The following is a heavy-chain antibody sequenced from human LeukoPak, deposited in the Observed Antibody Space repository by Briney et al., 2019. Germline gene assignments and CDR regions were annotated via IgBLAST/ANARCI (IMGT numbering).Heavy chain of an antibody. D-gene: IGHD3-16*01. J-gene: IGHJ4*02. CDR1: GYTFTSYD. CDR2: MNPNSGNT. V-gene: IGHV1-8*01. Sequence: ALVKVSCKASGYTFTSYDINWVRQATGQGLEWMGWMNPNSGNTGYAQKFQGRVTMTRNTSISTAYMELSSLRSEDTAVYYCARGAPGDDYFDYWGQGTLVTVSS. CDR3: ARGAPGDDYFDY.